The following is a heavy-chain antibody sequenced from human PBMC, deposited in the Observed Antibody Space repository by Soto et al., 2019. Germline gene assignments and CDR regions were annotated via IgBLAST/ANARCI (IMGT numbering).Heavy chain of an antibody. D-gene: IGHD3-22*01. J-gene: IGHJ4*02. Sequence: SETLSLTCTVSGGSISSSSYYWGWIRQPPGKGLEWIGSIYFSGTTYYNPSLKSRLTISVDTSKNQFSLRLSSVTAADTAVYYCARLYYYDSSGPHGGGDWGQGTLVTGSS. CDR1: GGSISSSSYY. V-gene: IGHV4-39*01. CDR2: IYFSGTT. CDR3: ARLYYYDSSGPHGGGD.